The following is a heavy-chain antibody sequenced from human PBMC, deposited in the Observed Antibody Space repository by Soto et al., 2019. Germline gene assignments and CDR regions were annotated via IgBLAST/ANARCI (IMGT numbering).Heavy chain of an antibody. CDR3: SGPIRSVGP. Sequence: EVQLVESGGGLVQPGGSLKLSCAASGFTFSDSTMHWVRQASGKGLEWVGRIRNKADSYATVYAASVKGRFTISRDDSKNMAYLQMNSLKTDDTAVYYCSGPIRSVGPWGQGTLVTVSS. CDR2: IRNKADSYAT. V-gene: IGHV3-73*01. J-gene: IGHJ5*02. CDR1: GFTFSDST.